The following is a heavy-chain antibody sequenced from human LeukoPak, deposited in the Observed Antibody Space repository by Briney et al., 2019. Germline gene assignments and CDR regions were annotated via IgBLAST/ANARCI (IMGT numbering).Heavy chain of an antibody. CDR2: ISSSSSTI. J-gene: IGHJ4*02. Sequence: AGGSLRLSCAASGFTFSSYSMNWVRQAPGKGLEWVSYISSSSSTIYYADSVKGRFTISRDNAKNSLYLQMNSLRAEDTAVYYCARDPIAVAGSKIFDYWGQGTLVTVSS. D-gene: IGHD6-19*01. V-gene: IGHV3-48*01. CDR3: ARDPIAVAGSKIFDY. CDR1: GFTFSSYS.